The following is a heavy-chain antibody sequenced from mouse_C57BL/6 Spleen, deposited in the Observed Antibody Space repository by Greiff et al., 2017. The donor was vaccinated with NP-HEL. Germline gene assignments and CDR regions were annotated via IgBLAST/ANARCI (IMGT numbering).Heavy chain of an antibody. Sequence: VQLQQSGPELVKPGASVKMSCKASGYTFTDYNMHWVKQSHGKSLEWIGYINPNNGGTSYNQKFKGKATLTVNKSSSTVYMELRSLTSEDSAVYYCVYDYDVPFAYWGQGTLVTVSA. CDR1: GYTFTDYN. D-gene: IGHD2-4*01. CDR2: INPNNGGT. V-gene: IGHV1-22*01. J-gene: IGHJ3*01. CDR3: VYDYDVPFAY.